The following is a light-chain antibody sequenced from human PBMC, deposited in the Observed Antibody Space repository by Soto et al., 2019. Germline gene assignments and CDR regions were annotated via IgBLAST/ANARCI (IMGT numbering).Light chain of an antibody. Sequence: QSVLTQPPSVSGSPGQSVTISCTGTSTDFVSYNRVSWYQQPPGTAPKLIIYEASNRPSGVPDRFSGSKSGNTASLTISGLQAADEADYYCTLYTSENTYVFETGTKV. CDR2: EAS. CDR1: STDFVSYNR. V-gene: IGLV2-18*01. J-gene: IGLJ1*01. CDR3: TLYTSENTYV.